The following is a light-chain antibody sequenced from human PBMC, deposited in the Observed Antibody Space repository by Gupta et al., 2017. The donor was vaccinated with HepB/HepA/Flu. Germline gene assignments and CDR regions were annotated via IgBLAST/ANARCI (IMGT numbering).Light chain of an antibody. V-gene: IGLV1-44*01. J-gene: IGLJ2*01. CDR3: ASWADSLEGVL. CDR1: SSNLGVNP. CDR2: NNY. Sequence: QTVLTQPPSVSGTPSQRVTISCSGSSSNLGVNPVNWYPQVPGTAPQPLILNNYERRSGVPDRFSGSKSGTPASLTITGLQPEDDSYFYCASWADSLEGVLFGGGTRLTVL.